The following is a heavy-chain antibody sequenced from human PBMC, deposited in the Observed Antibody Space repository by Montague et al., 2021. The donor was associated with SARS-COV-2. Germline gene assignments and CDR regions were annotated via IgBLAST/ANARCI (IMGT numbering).Heavy chain of an antibody. CDR2: IYHTWST. CDR1: GGAISSRHG. J-gene: IGHJ4*02. V-gene: IGHV4-4*02. D-gene: IGHD3-10*01. Sequence: SETLSLTCGGSGGAISSRHGRGRVCKPPAKLLHWMAAIYHTWSTNHNPSLKSRVSMSVDKSNNLFSLNLTSVTAADTAVYFCARGTYGPGNYFYFDHWGQGILVTVSS. CDR3: ARGTYGPGNYFYFDH.